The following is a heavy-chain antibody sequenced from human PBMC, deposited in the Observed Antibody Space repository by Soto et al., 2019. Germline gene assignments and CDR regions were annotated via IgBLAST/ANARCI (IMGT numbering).Heavy chain of an antibody. CDR3: ARAYSGDYDWIDP. Sequence: ASVKVSCKASGYTFTSYYMHWVRQAPGQGLEWMGIINPSGGSTSYAQKFQGRVTMTRDTSTSTVYMELSSLRSDDTAAYYCARAYSGDYDWIDPWGQGTLVTVSS. CDR1: GYTFTSYY. V-gene: IGHV1-46*03. CDR2: INPSGGST. D-gene: IGHD4-17*01. J-gene: IGHJ5*02.